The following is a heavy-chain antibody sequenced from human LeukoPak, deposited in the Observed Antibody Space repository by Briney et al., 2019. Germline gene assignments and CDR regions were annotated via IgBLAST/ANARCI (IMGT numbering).Heavy chain of an antibody. Sequence: SETLSLTCAVYGGSFSGYYWSWIRQPPGKGLEWIGEINHSGSTNYNPSLKSRVTISVDTSENQFSLKLSSVTAADTAVYYCARHPSSSWYVYFDYWGQGTLVTVSS. CDR2: INHSGST. D-gene: IGHD6-13*01. CDR1: GGSFSGYY. J-gene: IGHJ4*02. CDR3: ARHPSSSWYVYFDY. V-gene: IGHV4-34*01.